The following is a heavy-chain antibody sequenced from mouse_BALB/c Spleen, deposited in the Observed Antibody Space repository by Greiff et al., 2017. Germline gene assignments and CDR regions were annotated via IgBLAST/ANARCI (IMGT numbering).Heavy chain of an antibody. Sequence: QVQLQQSGAELARPGASVKLSCKASGYTFTSYWMQWVKQRPGQGLEWIGAIYPGDGDTRYTQKFKGKATLTADKSSSTAYMQLSSLASEDSAVYYCAIGYYGSSYDYWGQGTTLTVSS. D-gene: IGHD1-1*01. CDR1: GYTFTSYW. CDR3: AIGYYGSSYDY. V-gene: IGHV1-87*01. J-gene: IGHJ2*01. CDR2: IYPGDGDT.